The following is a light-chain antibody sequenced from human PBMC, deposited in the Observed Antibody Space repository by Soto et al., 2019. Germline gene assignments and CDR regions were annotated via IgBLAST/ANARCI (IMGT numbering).Light chain of an antibody. J-gene: IGLJ1*01. CDR2: EVS. Sequence: QSALTQPASVSGSPGQSITISCTGTSSDVSGYNYVSWYQQHPGKAPKLMIYEVSNRPSGVSNRFSGSQSGNTASLTISGLQADDEADYYCSSYTGSSSPYVFGTGTKLTVL. V-gene: IGLV2-14*01. CDR1: SSDVSGYNY. CDR3: SSYTGSSSPYV.